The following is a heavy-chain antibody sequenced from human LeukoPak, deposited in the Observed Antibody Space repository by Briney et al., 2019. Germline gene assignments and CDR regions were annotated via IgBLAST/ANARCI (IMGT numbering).Heavy chain of an antibody. CDR2: IYTSGST. CDR1: GGSISSGSYY. J-gene: IGHJ5*02. D-gene: IGHD2-2*01. V-gene: IGHV4-61*02. CDR3: ARDRGYCSSTSCPNWFDP. Sequence: PSETLSLTCAVSGGSISSGSYYGSSIRQPAGKGLEWIGRIYTSGSTNYNPSLKSRVTISVDTSNNQFSLELSSGTGADTAVYYCARDRGYCSSTSCPNWFDPWGQGTLVTVSS.